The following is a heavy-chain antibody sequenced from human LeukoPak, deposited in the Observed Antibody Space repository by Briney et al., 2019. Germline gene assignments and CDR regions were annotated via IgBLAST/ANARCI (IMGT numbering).Heavy chain of an antibody. CDR1: GFTFSSYA. J-gene: IGHJ4*02. Sequence: GRSLRLSCAASGFTFSSYAMHWVRQAPGKGLEWVAVISYDGSNKYYADSVKGRFTISRDNSKNTLYLQMNSLRAEDTAVYYCARDGPHYYDSSGYYYETVDYWGQGTLVTVSS. CDR2: ISYDGSNK. V-gene: IGHV3-30-3*01. CDR3: ARDGPHYYDSSGYYYETVDY. D-gene: IGHD3-22*01.